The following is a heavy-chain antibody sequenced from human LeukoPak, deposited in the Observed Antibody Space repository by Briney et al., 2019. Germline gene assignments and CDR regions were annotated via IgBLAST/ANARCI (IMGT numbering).Heavy chain of an antibody. CDR3: ARGLNRNDYGDYGY. J-gene: IGHJ4*02. Sequence: SETLSLTCTVSGGSLSSYYWTGIRQPPGKGLEWIGYIYYTGSTSYNPSLKSRVTISVQTSKNQFSLKLSSVTAADTAVYYCARGLNRNDYGDYGYWGQGTLVTVSS. CDR1: GGSLSSYY. CDR2: IYYTGST. V-gene: IGHV4-59*01. D-gene: IGHD4-17*01.